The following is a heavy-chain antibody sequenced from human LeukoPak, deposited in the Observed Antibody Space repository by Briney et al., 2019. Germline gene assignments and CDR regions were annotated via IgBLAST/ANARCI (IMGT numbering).Heavy chain of an antibody. V-gene: IGHV4-34*01. CDR2: INHSGST. CDR3: ARAPFHRPYYDILRWFDP. Sequence: SETLSLTCAVYGGSFSGYYWSWIRQPPGKGLEWIGEINHSGSTNYNPSLKSRVTISVDTSKNQFSLKLSSVTAADTAVYYCARAPFHRPYYDILRWFDPWGQGTLVTVSS. J-gene: IGHJ5*02. D-gene: IGHD3-9*01. CDR1: GGSFSGYY.